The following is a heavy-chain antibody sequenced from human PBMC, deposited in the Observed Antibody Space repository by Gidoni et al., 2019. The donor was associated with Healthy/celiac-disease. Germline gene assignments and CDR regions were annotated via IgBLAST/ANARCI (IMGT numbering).Heavy chain of an antibody. CDR1: GGSISSGSYY. V-gene: IGHV4-61*02. J-gene: IGHJ4*02. CDR2: IYTSGST. D-gene: IGHD3-22*01. CDR3: ARSYYYDSSGPDY. Sequence: QVQLQESGPGLVKPSQTLSLTCTVSGGSISSGSYYWSWIRQPAGKGLEWIGRIYTSGSTNYNPSLKSRVTISVDTSKNQFSLKLSSVTAADTAVYYCARSYYYDSSGPDYWGQGTLVTVSS.